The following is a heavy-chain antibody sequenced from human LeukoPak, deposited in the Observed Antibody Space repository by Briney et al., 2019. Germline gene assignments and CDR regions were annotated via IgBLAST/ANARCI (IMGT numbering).Heavy chain of an antibody. CDR3: AGHDYGDYMDAFDI. CDR1: GGSISSYY. V-gene: IGHV4-59*08. CDR2: IYYSGST. Sequence: SETLSLTCTVSGGSISSYYWSWIRQPPGKGLEWIGYIYYSGSTNYNPSLKSRVAMSVDTSKNQFSLKLSSVTAADTAVYYCAGHDYGDYMDAFDIWGQGTMVTVSS. D-gene: IGHD4-17*01. J-gene: IGHJ3*02.